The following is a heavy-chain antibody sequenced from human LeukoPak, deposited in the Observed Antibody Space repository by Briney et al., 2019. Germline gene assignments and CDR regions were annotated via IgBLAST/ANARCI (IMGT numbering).Heavy chain of an antibody. CDR1: GFTFSSYW. J-gene: IGHJ4*02. CDR2: MSFDVNNK. CDR3: ARGYCTSSSCYNDY. D-gene: IGHD2-2*02. V-gene: IGHV3-30*03. Sequence: EGSLRLSCAVSGFTFSSYWMHWVRQAPGKGLEWVATMSFDVNNKYYADSVRGRFTISRDNSKNTLYLQMNSLGAEDTAVYSCARGYCTSSSCYNDYWGQGTLVTVSS.